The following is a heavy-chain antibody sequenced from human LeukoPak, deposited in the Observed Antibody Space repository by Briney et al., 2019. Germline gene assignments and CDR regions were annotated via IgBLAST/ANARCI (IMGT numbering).Heavy chain of an antibody. V-gene: IGHV3-21*01. CDR1: GFTFSSYS. CDR3: ARFVDTAMVTDYFDY. Sequence: GGSLRLSCAASGFTFSSYSMNWVRQAPGKGLEWVSSISSSSSYIYYADSVKGRFTTSRDNTKNSLYLQMNNLRAEDTGVYYCARFVDTAMVTDYFDYWGQGTLVTVSS. D-gene: IGHD5-18*01. J-gene: IGHJ4*02. CDR2: ISSSSSYI.